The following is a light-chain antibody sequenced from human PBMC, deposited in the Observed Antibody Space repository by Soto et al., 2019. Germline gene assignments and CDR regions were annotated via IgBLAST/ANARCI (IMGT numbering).Light chain of an antibody. J-gene: IGLJ1*01. CDR3: AAWDDSLNGFV. Sequence: QSVLTQPPSASGTPGQRVTISCSGSDSNIGSNSVNWYQQLPGTAPKLLIHSNNKWPSGVPDRFSGSKSGTSGFLAFSGLQSEDEADYFCAAWDDSLNGFVFGGGTKVTVL. CDR2: SNN. CDR1: DSNIGSNS. V-gene: IGLV1-44*01.